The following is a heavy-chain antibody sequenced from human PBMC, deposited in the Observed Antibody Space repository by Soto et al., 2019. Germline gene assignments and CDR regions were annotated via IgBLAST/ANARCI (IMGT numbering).Heavy chain of an antibody. CDR1: GFTFSSYW. Sequence: EVQLVESGGGLVQPGESLRLSCAASGFTFSSYWMHWVRQAPGKGLVWVSRINSDGSSTSYAGSVKGRFTISRDNDKNTLYLQMNSLGAEDTAVYYCVRTSLVVAAATREDYWGQGTLVTVSS. D-gene: IGHD2-15*01. CDR2: INSDGSST. J-gene: IGHJ4*02. CDR3: VRTSLVVAAATREDY. V-gene: IGHV3-74*01.